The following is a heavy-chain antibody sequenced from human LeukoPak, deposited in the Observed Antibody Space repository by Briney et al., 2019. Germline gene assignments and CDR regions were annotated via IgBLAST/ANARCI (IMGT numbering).Heavy chain of an antibody. D-gene: IGHD2-2*01. Sequence: VASVKVSCKASGYTFTTYGISWVRQAPGQGLEWMGWISAYNGNTNYAQKLQGRVTMTTDTSTSTAYMELRSLRSDDTAVYYCARVPKPGWPGYQLLSFDYWGQGTLVTVSS. V-gene: IGHV1-18*01. CDR2: ISAYNGNT. CDR3: ARVPKPGWPGYQLLSFDY. J-gene: IGHJ4*02. CDR1: GYTFTTYG.